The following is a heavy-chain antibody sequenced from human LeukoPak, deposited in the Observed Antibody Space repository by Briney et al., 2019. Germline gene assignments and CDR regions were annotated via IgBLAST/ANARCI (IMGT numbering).Heavy chain of an antibody. CDR2: ISVSGHRT. CDR1: GFTFSSYS. D-gene: IGHD6-19*01. V-gene: IGHV3-23*01. Sequence: GGSLRLSCAASGFTFSSYSMSWVRQAPGKGLEWISGISVSGHRTYHAASVKGRFTISRDNSKNTLYLQMNSLRAEDTAVYYCANVGGYSSGWMEGVDYWGQGTLVTVSS. J-gene: IGHJ4*02. CDR3: ANVGGYSSGWMEGVDY.